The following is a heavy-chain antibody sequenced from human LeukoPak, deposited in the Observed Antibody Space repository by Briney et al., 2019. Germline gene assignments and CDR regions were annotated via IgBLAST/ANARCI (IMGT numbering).Heavy chain of an antibody. CDR1: GVSISSGGYY. CDR2: IYYSGST. D-gene: IGHD6-25*01. J-gene: IGHJ4*02. CDR3: ARSSGVFLFDY. Sequence: SQTLSLTCTVSGVSISSGGYYWSWIRQHPGKGLEWIGYIYYSGSTYYNPSLKSRVTISVDTSKNQFSLKLSSVTAADTAVYYCARSSGVFLFDYWGQGTLVTVSS. V-gene: IGHV4-31*03.